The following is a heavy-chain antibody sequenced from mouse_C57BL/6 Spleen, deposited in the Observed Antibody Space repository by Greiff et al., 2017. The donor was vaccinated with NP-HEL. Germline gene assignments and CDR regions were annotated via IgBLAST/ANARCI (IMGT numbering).Heavy chain of an antibody. D-gene: IGHD2-3*01. CDR1: GYTFTEYT. V-gene: IGHV1-62-2*01. J-gene: IGHJ4*01. Sequence: QVQLQQSGAELVKPGASVKLSCKASGYTFTEYTIHWVKQRSGQGLEWIGWFYPGSGSIKYNEKFKDKATLTADKSSSTVYMELSRLTSEGSAVYFCARHEETYDGYYSYAMDYWGQGTSVTVSS. CDR3: ARHEETYDGYYSYAMDY. CDR2: FYPGSGSI.